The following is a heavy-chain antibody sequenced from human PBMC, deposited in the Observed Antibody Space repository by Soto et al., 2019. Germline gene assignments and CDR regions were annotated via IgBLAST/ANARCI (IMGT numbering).Heavy chain of an antibody. D-gene: IGHD2-15*01. J-gene: IGHJ4*02. CDR3: ARGYCSGGSCYFFDY. CDR2: IYYSGST. V-gene: IGHV4-30-4*01. Sequence: SETLSLTCTVSGGSISSGDYYWSWIRQPPGKGLEWIGYIYYSGSTYYNPSLKSRVTISVDTSKNQLSLKLSSVTAADTAVYYCARGYCSGGSCYFFDYWGQGTLVTVSS. CDR1: GGSISSGDYY.